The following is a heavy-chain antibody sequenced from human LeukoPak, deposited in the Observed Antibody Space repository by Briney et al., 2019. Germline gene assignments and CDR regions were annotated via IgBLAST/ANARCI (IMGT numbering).Heavy chain of an antibody. V-gene: IGHV4-34*01. D-gene: IGHD5-18*01. CDR3: ARLVDTAMGNWFDP. Sequence: SETLSLTCAVYGGSFSGYYWSWIRQPPGKGLEWIGEINHSGSTNYNPSLKSRVTISVDTSKNQYSLKLSSVTAVDTAVYYCARLVDTAMGNWFDPWGQGTLVTVSS. CDR1: GGSFSGYY. J-gene: IGHJ5*02. CDR2: INHSGST.